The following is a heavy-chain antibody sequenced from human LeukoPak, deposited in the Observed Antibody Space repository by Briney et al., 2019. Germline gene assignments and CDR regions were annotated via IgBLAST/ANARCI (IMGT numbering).Heavy chain of an antibody. J-gene: IGHJ4*02. CDR1: GGSFSNYA. D-gene: IGHD2-21*01. Sequence: ASVKVSCKASGGSFSNYAISWVRQAPGQGLEWMGWVSPFSHETNYVEKIQGRVTMTTDRSANTAYMELRSLTSGDTAVYYCAKMGVRTLLTDIVVGPTADDYLDSWGQGTLVTVSS. CDR3: AKMGVRTLLTDIVVGPTADDYLDS. CDR2: VSPFSHET. V-gene: IGHV1-18*01.